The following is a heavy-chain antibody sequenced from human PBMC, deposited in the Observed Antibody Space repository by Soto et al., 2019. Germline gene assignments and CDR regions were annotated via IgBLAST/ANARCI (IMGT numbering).Heavy chain of an antibody. V-gene: IGHV1-46*01. CDR1: GYTFTSYS. Sequence: ASVKVSCKASGYTFTSYSMHWVRQAPGQGLEWMGIINPSSGRTSYVQNFQGRVTMTSDTSTSIVYMEMSSLKSEDTAVYYCARDHNFGFILYAMDVWGQGTTVTVSS. D-gene: IGHD2-15*01. J-gene: IGHJ6*02. CDR2: INPSSGRT. CDR3: ARDHNFGFILYAMDV.